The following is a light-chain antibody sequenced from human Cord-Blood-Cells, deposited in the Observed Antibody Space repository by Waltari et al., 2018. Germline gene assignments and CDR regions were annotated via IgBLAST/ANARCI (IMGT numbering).Light chain of an antibody. V-gene: IGLV2-11*01. CDR3: CSYAGSYPFV. Sequence: TQPRSVSGSPGQSVTISCTGTSSDVGGYNYVSWYQQHPGKAPKLMIYDVSKRPSGVPDRFSGSKSGNTASLTISGLQAEDEADYYCCSYAGSYPFVFGTGTKVTVL. CDR2: DVS. CDR1: SSDVGGYNY. J-gene: IGLJ1*01.